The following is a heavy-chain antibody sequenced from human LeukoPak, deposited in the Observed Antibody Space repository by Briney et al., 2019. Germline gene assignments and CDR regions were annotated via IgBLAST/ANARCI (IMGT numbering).Heavy chain of an antibody. Sequence: GGSLRLSCAASGFTFSNYGMHWVRQAPGKGLEWVAFIRYDGSNKYYADSVKGRFTISRDNSKNTQYLQMNSLRAEGTAVYYCAKIDSSGPFDWLDPWGQGTLVTVSS. CDR1: GFTFSNYG. V-gene: IGHV3-30*02. J-gene: IGHJ5*02. CDR2: IRYDGSNK. D-gene: IGHD3-22*01. CDR3: AKIDSSGPFDWLDP.